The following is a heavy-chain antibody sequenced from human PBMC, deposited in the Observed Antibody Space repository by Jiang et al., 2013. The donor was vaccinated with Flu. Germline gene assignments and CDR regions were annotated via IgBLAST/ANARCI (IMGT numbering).Heavy chain of an antibody. D-gene: IGHD3-22*01. CDR3: AHRDWGYYDSSGFDY. V-gene: IGHV2-5*02. CDR2: IYWDDDK. CDR1: GFSLSTSGVG. J-gene: IGHJ4*02. Sequence: TFSGFSLSTSGVGVGWIRQPPGKALEWLALIYWDDDKRYSPSLKSRLTITKDTSKNQVVLTMTNMDPVDTATYYCAHRDWGYYDSSGFDYWGQGTLVTVSS.